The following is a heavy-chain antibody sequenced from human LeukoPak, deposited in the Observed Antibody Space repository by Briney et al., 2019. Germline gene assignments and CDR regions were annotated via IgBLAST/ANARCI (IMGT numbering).Heavy chain of an antibody. CDR3: ANPRYDSSGYYYVD. CDR2: INGGSGNT. J-gene: IGHJ4*02. D-gene: IGHD3-22*01. CDR1: GYTFTDYT. V-gene: IGHV1-3*01. Sequence: ASVKVSCKASGYTFTDYTMHWLRQAPGQRLDWMGWINGGSGNTKYSPEFQGRVTITRDTSTSTAYMELSSLRSEDTAVYYCANPRYDSSGYYYVDWGQGTLVTVSS.